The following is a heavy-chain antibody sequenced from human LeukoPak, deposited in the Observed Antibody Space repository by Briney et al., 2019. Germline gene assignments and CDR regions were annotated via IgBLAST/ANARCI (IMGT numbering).Heavy chain of an antibody. CDR3: TTDSIAAAKNRDY. Sequence: PGGSLRLSCAASGFTFSNAWMSWVRQAPGKGLEWVGRIKSKTDGGTTDYAAPVKGRFTISRDDSKNTLYLQMNSLKTEDTAVYYCTTDSIAAAKNRDYWGQGTLVTVSS. D-gene: IGHD6-13*01. CDR2: IKSKTDGGTT. V-gene: IGHV3-15*01. CDR1: GFTFSNAW. J-gene: IGHJ4*02.